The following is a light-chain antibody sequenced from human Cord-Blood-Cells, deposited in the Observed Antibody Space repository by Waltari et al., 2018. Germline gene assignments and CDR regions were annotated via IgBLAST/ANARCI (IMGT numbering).Light chain of an antibody. CDR3: AAWDDSLNGWV. CDR2: SNN. CDR1: RSNIGSNP. Sequence: QSVLTQPPSASGTPGQRVPIPCSGSRSNIGSNPVNWYQQLPGTAPKLLIYSNNQRPSGVPDRFSGSKSGTSASLAISGLQSEDEADYYCAAWDDSLNGWVFGGGTKLTVL. J-gene: IGLJ3*02. V-gene: IGLV1-44*01.